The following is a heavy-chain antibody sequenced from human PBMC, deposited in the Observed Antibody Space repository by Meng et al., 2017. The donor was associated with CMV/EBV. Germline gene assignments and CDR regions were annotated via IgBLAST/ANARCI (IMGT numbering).Heavy chain of an antibody. Sequence: QVPLVQTEGEVKKPGSSVKVPCKTSGGTFSTFAISWVRQAPGEGLEWMGGIIPVFETANYAERFQDRVTITADDSTTTAYMELSSLRADDTALYFCARGGDSWYSDYWGQGTLVTVSS. CDR3: ARGGDSWYSDY. CDR1: GGTFSTFA. CDR2: IIPVFETA. V-gene: IGHV1-69*12. J-gene: IGHJ4*02. D-gene: IGHD1-26*01.